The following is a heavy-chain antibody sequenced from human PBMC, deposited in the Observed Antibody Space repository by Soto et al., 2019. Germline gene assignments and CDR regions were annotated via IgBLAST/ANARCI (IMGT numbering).Heavy chain of an antibody. J-gene: IGHJ4*02. V-gene: IGHV4-30-4*01. D-gene: IGHD3-16*02. CDR2: IYYSGST. Sequence: LSETLSLTCTVSGGSISSGDYYWSWIRQPPGKGLEWIGYIYYSGSTYYNPSLKSRVTISVDTSKNQFSLKLSSVTAADTAVYYCARDRMITFGGVILDWGQGTLVTSPQ. CDR1: GGSISSGDYY. CDR3: ARDRMITFGGVILD.